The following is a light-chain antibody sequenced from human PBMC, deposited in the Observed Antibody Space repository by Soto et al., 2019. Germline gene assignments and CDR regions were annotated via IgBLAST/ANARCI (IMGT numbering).Light chain of an antibody. Sequence: EIVLTQSPGTLSLSPGERATLSCRASQSVSSSYLAWYQQKPGQAPRLLIYGASSRATGIPDRFRGSVSGTDFTLTISRLEPEDIAVYYCQQYGSSPMYTFGQGTKLEIK. CDR2: GAS. V-gene: IGKV3-20*01. CDR1: QSVSSSY. CDR3: QQYGSSPMYT. J-gene: IGKJ2*01.